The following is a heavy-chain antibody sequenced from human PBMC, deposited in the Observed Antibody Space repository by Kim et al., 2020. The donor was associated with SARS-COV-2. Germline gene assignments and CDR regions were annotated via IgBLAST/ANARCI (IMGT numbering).Heavy chain of an antibody. CDR2: ST. Sequence: STYYADSVEGRYNIPRDDSRNTVYLQMDVVRAEDTAVYFCAMEPSTYLDVWGQGTLVTVSS. J-gene: IGHJ4*02. CDR3: AMEPSTYLDV. V-gene: IGHV3-66*01. D-gene: IGHD1-1*01.